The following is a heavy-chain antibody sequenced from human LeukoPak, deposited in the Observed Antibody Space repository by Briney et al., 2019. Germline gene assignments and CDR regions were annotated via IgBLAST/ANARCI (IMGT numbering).Heavy chain of an antibody. CDR2: IIPIFGTA. V-gene: IGHV1-69*06. D-gene: IGHD6-19*01. J-gene: IGHJ3*02. CDR3: ARDLAVAGPSRSDAFDI. CDR1: GGTFSSCA. Sequence: SVKASCKASGGTFSSCAISWVRQAPGQGLEWMGGIIPIFGTANYAQKFQGRVTITADKSTSTAYMELSSLRSEDTAVYYCARDLAVAGPSRSDAFDIWGQGTMVTVSS.